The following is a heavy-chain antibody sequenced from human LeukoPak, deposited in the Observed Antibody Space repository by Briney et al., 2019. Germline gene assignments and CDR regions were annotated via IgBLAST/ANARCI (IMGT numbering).Heavy chain of an antibody. Sequence: SETLSLTCTVSSSSISRFYFWGWIRQSPGKGLEWIGSMSHSGSSYYNPSLKSRVTISVDTSKNQFSLRLTSVTAADTAVYYCVGTRLATDRYGIDLWGQGTTVIVSS. V-gene: IGHV4-38-2*02. J-gene: IGHJ6*02. CDR3: VGTRLATDRYGIDL. CDR2: MSHSGSS. CDR1: SSSISRFYF. D-gene: IGHD5-12*01.